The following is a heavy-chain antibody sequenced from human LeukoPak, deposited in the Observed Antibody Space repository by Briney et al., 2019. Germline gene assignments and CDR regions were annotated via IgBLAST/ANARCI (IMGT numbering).Heavy chain of an antibody. CDR2: ISTESGTK. V-gene: IGHV3-48*02. J-gene: IGHJ6*01. D-gene: IGHD6-19*01. Sequence: GGSLRLSCAASGFPFSDYSMNWVRQAPGKGLEWISYISTESGTKYYADSVKGRFTISRDNARNSLYLQMNSLRDEDTAVYYCARCCDSSGSFYCGMDVWGQGTTVTVSS. CDR1: GFPFSDYS. CDR3: ARCCDSSGSFYCGMDV.